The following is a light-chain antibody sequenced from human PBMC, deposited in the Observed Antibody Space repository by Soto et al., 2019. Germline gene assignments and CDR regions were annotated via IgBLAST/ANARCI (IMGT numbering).Light chain of an antibody. CDR1: GSDVGGYKY. CDR2: DVS. J-gene: IGLJ1*01. V-gene: IGLV2-14*01. CDR3: SSYASSSPFV. Sequence: QSVLTQPASVSGSPGLSITISCTGTGSDVGGYKYVSWYQQLPGKAPKLMIYDVSYRPSGVSDRFSGSKSGNTASLIISGLQAEDEADYYCSSYASSSPFVFGTGTKVTVL.